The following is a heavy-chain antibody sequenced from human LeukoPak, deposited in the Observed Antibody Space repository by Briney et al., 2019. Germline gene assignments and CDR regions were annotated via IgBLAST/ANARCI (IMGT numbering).Heavy chain of an antibody. J-gene: IGHJ2*01. V-gene: IGHV3-30*18. CDR3: AKDGPYCGGITCYFRYFDL. CDR2: ISNDGSII. Sequence: GGSLRLSCEASGFMFSDYGMHWVRQAPGKGLEWVAVISNDGSIIYHADSVKGRFTISRDNSKNTLHLQMNSLRPDDTAVYYCAKDGPYCGGITCYFRYFDLWGRGTLVTVSS. D-gene: IGHD2-21*01. CDR1: GFMFSDYG.